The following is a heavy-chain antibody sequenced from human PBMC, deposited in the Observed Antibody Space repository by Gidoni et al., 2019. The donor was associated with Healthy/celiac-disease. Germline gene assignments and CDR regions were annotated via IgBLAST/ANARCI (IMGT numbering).Heavy chain of an antibody. Sequence: QVQLVQSGAEVKKPGAAVKVACKASGYPFPSYYMHWVRPAPGPGLEWMGIINPSGGSTSYAQKFQGRVTMTRDTSTSTVYMELSSLRSEDTAVYYCARVPSRLVPSLGWFDPWGQGTLVTVSS. V-gene: IGHV1-46*01. J-gene: IGHJ5*02. D-gene: IGHD6-19*01. CDR2: INPSGGST. CDR1: GYPFPSYY. CDR3: ARVPSRLVPSLGWFDP.